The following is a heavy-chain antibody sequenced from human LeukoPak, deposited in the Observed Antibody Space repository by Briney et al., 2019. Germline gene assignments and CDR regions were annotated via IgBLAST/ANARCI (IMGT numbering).Heavy chain of an antibody. CDR1: GGSFSGYY. CDR3: HASYGSGSYSPYYYYYGMDV. D-gene: IGHD3-10*01. J-gene: IGHJ6*02. V-gene: IGHV4-34*01. CDR2: INHSGST. Sequence: PSETLSLTCAVYGGSFSGYYWSWIRQPPGKGLEWIGEINHSGSTNYNPSPKSRVTISVDTSKNQFSLKLSSVAAADTAVYYCHASYGSGSYSPYYYYYGMDVWGQGTTVTVSS.